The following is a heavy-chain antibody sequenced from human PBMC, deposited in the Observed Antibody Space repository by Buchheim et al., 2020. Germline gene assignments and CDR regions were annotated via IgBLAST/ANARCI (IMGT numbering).Heavy chain of an antibody. V-gene: IGHV3-30*18. CDR2: ISYDGSNK. Sequence: QVQLVESGGGVVQPGRSLRLSCAASGFTFSSYGMHWVRQAPGKGLEWVAVISYDGSNKYYADSVKGRFTISRDNSKNTLYLQMNSLRAEDTAVYYCAKDPRATGPSYIGHWGQGTL. CDR3: AKDPRATGPSYIGH. D-gene: IGHD2-21*01. J-gene: IGHJ4*02. CDR1: GFTFSSYG.